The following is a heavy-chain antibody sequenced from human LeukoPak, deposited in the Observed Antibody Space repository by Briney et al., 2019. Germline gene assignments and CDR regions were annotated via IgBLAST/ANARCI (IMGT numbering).Heavy chain of an antibody. Sequence: SETLSLTCTVPGGSISSSSYCWGWIRQPPGKGLEWIGSIYYSGTTFYNPSLKSRVTVSVDTSKNQFSLKLSSVTAADTAVYYCARYRSGTYYSSYDYWGPGTLVTVSS. V-gene: IGHV4-39*01. CDR1: GGSISSSSYC. D-gene: IGHD3-10*01. J-gene: IGHJ4*02. CDR2: IYYSGTT. CDR3: ARYRSGTYYSSYDY.